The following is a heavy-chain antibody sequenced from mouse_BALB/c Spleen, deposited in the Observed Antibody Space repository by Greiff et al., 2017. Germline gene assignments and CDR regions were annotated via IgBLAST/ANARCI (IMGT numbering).Heavy chain of an antibody. CDR2: IWSGGST. CDR1: GFSLTSYG. V-gene: IGHV2-2*02. J-gene: IGHJ4*01. D-gene: IGHD2-3*01. Sequence: VQLKQSGPGLVQPSQSLSITCTVSGFSLTSYGVHWVRQSPGKGLEWLGVIWSGGSTDYNAAFISRLSISKDNSKSQVFFKMNSLQANDTAIYYCARKGHDGYYGYAMDYWGQGTSVTVSS. CDR3: ARKGHDGYYGYAMDY.